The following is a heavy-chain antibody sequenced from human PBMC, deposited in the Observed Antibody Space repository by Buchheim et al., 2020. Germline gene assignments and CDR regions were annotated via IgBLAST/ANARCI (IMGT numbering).Heavy chain of an antibody. CDR3: AREYCSSTSCPFDY. CDR2: IKQDGGDK. Sequence: EVQLVESGGGLVQPGGSLRLSCAASGFTFSRYWMSWVRQAPGKGLEWVANIKQDGGDKDYVDSVKGRFTISSDKAKNSLHLQMNSLRVEDTAVYYCAREYCSSTSCPFDYWGQGTL. J-gene: IGHJ4*02. D-gene: IGHD2-2*01. V-gene: IGHV3-7*01. CDR1: GFTFSRYW.